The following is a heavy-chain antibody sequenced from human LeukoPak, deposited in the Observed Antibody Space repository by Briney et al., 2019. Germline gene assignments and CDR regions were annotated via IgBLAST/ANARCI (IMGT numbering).Heavy chain of an antibody. CDR1: GFTFSSYA. J-gene: IGHJ4*02. CDR2: ISSNGGST. Sequence: GGSLRLSCAASGFTFSSYAMHWVRQAPGKGLEYVSAISSNGGSTYYANSVKGRFTISRDNSNNTLYLQMGSLRAEDMAVYYCARDLGELTRVFDYWGQGTLVTVSS. CDR3: ARDLGELTRVFDY. V-gene: IGHV3-64*01. D-gene: IGHD3-16*01.